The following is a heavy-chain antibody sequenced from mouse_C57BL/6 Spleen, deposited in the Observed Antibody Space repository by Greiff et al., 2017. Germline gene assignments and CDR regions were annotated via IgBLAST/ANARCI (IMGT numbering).Heavy chain of an antibody. J-gene: IGHJ1*03. Sequence: EVQLVESGPGLVKPSQSLSLTCSVTGYSITSGYYWNWIRQFLGNKLEWMGYISYDGSNNYNPSLKNRISIVRDTSKNQFFLKLNSVTTEDTATYYCARLDWYFDVWGTGTTVTVSS. V-gene: IGHV3-6*01. CDR1: GYSITSGYY. CDR2: ISYDGSN. CDR3: ARLDWYFDV.